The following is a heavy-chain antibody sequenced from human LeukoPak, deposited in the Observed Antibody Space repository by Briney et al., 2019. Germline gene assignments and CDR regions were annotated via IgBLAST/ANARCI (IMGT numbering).Heavy chain of an antibody. Sequence: GASVKVSCKASGYTFTGYYMHWVRQAPGQGLEWMGWINPNSGGTNYAQKFQGRVTMTGDTSISTAYMELSRLRSDDTAVYYCARAYSWNYVDWFDPWGQGTLVTVSS. V-gene: IGHV1-2*02. CDR3: ARAYSWNYVDWFDP. D-gene: IGHD1-7*01. CDR2: INPNSGGT. CDR1: GYTFTGYY. J-gene: IGHJ5*02.